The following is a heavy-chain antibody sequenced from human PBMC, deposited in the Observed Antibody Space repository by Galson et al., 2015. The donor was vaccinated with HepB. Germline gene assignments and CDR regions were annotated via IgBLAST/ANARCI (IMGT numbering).Heavy chain of an antibody. CDR3: TTTVRPEDFVDY. Sequence: SLRLSCAASGFTFSDAWMSWVRQAPGKGLEWVGHVKSRTFGGTADYGTPVKGRFTISRDDSKHTLSLLMNSLKTEDTAVYYCTTTVRPEDFVDYWGQGSLVTVSS. V-gene: IGHV3-15*01. D-gene: IGHD1-14*01. CDR2: VKSRTFGGTA. CDR1: GFTFSDAW. J-gene: IGHJ4*02.